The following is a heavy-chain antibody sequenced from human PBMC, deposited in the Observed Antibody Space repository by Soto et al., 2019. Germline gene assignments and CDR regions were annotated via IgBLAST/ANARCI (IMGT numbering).Heavy chain of an antibody. J-gene: IGHJ4*02. CDR1: GFTFSSYW. CDR2: ISINGGST. Sequence: EVQLVESGGGLVQPGGSLRLSCAASGFTFSSYWMHWVRQAPGKGLVWVSRISINGGSTSYADSVKGRFTISRDNAKNTLYLQMNILRAEDTAVYYCASGGVVGSGTYYNDNWGRGTLVTVSS. CDR3: ASGGVVGSGTYYNDN. D-gene: IGHD3-10*01. V-gene: IGHV3-74*01.